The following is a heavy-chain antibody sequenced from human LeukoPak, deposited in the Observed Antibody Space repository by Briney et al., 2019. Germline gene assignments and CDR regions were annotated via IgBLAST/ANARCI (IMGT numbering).Heavy chain of an antibody. CDR3: ARDRAANQDWVEFDP. Sequence: PGGSLILSCAVSGFRVSDYYMSWVRQAPGKGLEWVGLIRDSGEAFYADFASGRFAISRDESENTLYLQLNSLRVEDPAVYFCARDRAANQDWVEFDPWGQGTPVIVSS. D-gene: IGHD3/OR15-3a*01. CDR1: GFRVSDYY. J-gene: IGHJ5*02. V-gene: IGHV3-66*03. CDR2: IRDSGEA.